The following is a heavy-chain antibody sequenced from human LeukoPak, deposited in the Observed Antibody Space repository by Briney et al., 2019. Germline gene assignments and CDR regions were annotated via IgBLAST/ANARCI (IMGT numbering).Heavy chain of an antibody. CDR2: ISESGST. V-gene: IGHV4-59*01. J-gene: IGHJ4*02. D-gene: IGHD6-13*01. Sequence: SETLSLTCTVSGGSISFYHWSWIRQSPGKELEWIGDISESGSTNYMPSLKSRVTISVDTLNQFSLKLSSVTAADTAVYYCARAGSGWYGGRLFEFWGPGALVAVSS. CDR1: GGSISFYH. CDR3: ARAGSGWYGGRLFEF.